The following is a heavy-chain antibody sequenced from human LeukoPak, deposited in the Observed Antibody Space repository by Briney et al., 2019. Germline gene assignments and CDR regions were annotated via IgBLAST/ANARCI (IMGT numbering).Heavy chain of an antibody. CDR3: AKGPMIVVVITSFDY. D-gene: IGHD3-22*01. Sequence: GGSLRLSCAASGFTFSSYAMSWVRQAPGKGLEWVSAISGSGGSTYYADSVKGRFTISRDNSKNTLYLQMNSLRAEDTAVYYCAKGPMIVVVITSFDYWGQGTLVTVSS. CDR2: ISGSGGST. V-gene: IGHV3-23*01. J-gene: IGHJ4*02. CDR1: GFTFSSYA.